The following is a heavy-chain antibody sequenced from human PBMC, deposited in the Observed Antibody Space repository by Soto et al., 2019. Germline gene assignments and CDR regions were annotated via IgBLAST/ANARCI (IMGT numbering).Heavy chain of an antibody. D-gene: IGHD3-16*01. CDR3: ARWGTTGGLDV. Sequence: QVHLVESGGGVVQPGTSLRLSCVGSGFTFRSYVIHWVRQAPGKGLEWVALTSYDGSNKYYADSVKGRFTISRDNSRNTVDLQMDTLRLEYTALYYCARWGTTGGLDVWGQGTLVSVSS. CDR2: TSYDGSNK. J-gene: IGHJ4*02. CDR1: GFTFRSYV. V-gene: IGHV3-30*19.